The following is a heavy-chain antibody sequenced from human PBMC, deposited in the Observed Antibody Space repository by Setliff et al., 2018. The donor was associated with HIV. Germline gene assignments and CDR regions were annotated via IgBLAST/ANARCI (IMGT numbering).Heavy chain of an antibody. V-gene: IGHV4-34*01. J-gene: IGHJ4*02. Sequence: SETLSLTCAVYGGSFSGYYWSWIRQPPGKGLEWIATMYYRGTTYNNPSLKRRVTISVDTSKNQFSLKLTSVTAADTAVYYCARAGTIDSSGYYEVWGQGTLVTVSS. CDR2: MYYRGTT. D-gene: IGHD3-22*01. CDR3: ARAGTIDSSGYYEV. CDR1: GGSFSGYY.